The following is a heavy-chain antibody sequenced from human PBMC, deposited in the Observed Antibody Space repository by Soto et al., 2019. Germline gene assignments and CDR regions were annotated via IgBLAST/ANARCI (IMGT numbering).Heavy chain of an antibody. D-gene: IGHD3-3*01. CDR3: ARVSSRFGVVINYYYYYGMDV. CDR2: IYYSGST. CDR1: GGSISSYY. Sequence: PSETLSLTCTVSGGSISSYYWSWIRQPPGKGLEWIGYIYYSGSTNYNPSLKSRVTISVDTSKNQFSLKLSSVTAADTAVYYCARVSSRFGVVINYYYYYGMDVWGQGTKVTVPS. V-gene: IGHV4-59*01. J-gene: IGHJ6*02.